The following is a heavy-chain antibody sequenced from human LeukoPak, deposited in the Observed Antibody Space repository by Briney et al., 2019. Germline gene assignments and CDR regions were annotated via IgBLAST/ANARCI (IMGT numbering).Heavy chain of an antibody. V-gene: IGHV4-4*02. CDR1: GGSISSSNW. J-gene: IGHJ4*02. Sequence: SETLSLTCAVSGGSISSSNWWSWVRQPPGKGLEWIGEIYHSGSTNYNPSLKSRVTISVDTSKNQFSLKLSSVTAADTAVYYCAREEMATTNGGSDYWGQGTLVTVSS. CDR3: AREEMATTNGGSDY. D-gene: IGHD5-24*01. CDR2: IYHSGST.